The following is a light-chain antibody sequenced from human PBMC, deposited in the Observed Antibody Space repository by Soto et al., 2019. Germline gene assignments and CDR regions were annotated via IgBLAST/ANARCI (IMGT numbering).Light chain of an antibody. J-gene: IGKJ5*01. V-gene: IGKV3D-15*01. CDR2: GAS. CDR1: QTINRD. CDR3: QQYNSWPIT. Sequence: MTQSPSTLSGTVGDRVTITCRASQTINRDLAWYVQKPGQAPRRVIYGASTWGTGVPPRFTGSGSGTEFTLTISDLQSEDFAVYYCQQYNSWPITFVQGTHWRL.